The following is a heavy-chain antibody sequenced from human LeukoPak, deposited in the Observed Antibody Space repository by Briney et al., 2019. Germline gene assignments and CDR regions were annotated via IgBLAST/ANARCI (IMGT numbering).Heavy chain of an antibody. V-gene: IGHV4-61*05. D-gene: IGHD6-13*01. CDR1: GGSISSSSYY. J-gene: IGHJ4*02. CDR2: IYASGST. Sequence: SETLSLTCTVSGGSISSSSYYWGWIRQPPGKGLEWIGCIYASGSTNYNPSLKSRVTISRDTSKNQFSLKVTSVTAADTAVYYCARDSSSWLYWGQGTLVTVSS. CDR3: ARDSSSWLY.